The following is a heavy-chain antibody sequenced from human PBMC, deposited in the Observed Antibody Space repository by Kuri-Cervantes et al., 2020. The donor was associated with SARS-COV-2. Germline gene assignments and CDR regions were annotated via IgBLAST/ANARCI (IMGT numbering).Heavy chain of an antibody. Sequence: LSLTCAASGFTFSSYWMYWVRQAPGKGLEWVANIKQDGSEKYYVDSVKGRFTISRDNAKNSLYLQMNSLRAEDTAVYYCARINYYEITWGQGTRVTVYS. J-gene: IGHJ5*02. V-gene: IGHV3-7*03. CDR2: IKQDGSEK. CDR1: GFTFSSYW. D-gene: IGHD3-22*01. CDR3: ARINYYEIT.